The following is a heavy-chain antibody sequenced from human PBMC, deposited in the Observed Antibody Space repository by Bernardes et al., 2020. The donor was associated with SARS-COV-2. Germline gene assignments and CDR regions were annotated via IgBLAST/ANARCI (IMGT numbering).Heavy chain of an antibody. CDR2: ISYDGSNK. CDR1: GFTFSDNA. CDR3: ARGGIFGAVKGGMDV. J-gene: IGHJ6*02. Sequence: GSLSLSCAASGFTFSDNAVHWVRPAPGKGLEWVAVISYDGSNKYYADSVKGRFTISRDNSKDTLYLQMNGLRDEDTALYYCARGGIFGAVKGGMDVWGQGTTVTVSS. V-gene: IGHV3-30-3*01. D-gene: IGHD3-3*01.